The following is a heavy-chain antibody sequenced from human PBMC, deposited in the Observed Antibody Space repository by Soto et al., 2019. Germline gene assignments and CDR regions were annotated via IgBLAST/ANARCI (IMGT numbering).Heavy chain of an antibody. V-gene: IGHV5-51*01. D-gene: IGHD3-10*01. Sequence: GESLKISCKASGYTFTGYWIGWVRQMPGKGLEWMGIFSPGDSDTRYSPSFQGQVTISADTSISTAYLHWSSLKASDTAMYYCARLPLYFGAFRGAFDIWGQGTMVTVS. CDR3: ARLPLYFGAFRGAFDI. CDR1: GYTFTGYW. CDR2: FSPGDSDT. J-gene: IGHJ3*02.